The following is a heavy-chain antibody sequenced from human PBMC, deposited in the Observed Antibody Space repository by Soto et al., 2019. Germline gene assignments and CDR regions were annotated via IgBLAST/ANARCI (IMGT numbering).Heavy chain of an antibody. CDR1: GGTFSSYA. CDR2: IIPIFGTA. V-gene: IGHV1-69*01. CDR3: AGVRDYYGSGSAGGFDP. D-gene: IGHD3-10*01. J-gene: IGHJ5*02. Sequence: QVQLVQSGAEVKKPGSSVNVSCKASGGTFSSYAISWVRQAPGQGLEWMGGIIPIFGTANYAQKFQGRVTITADESTSTAYMELSSLRSEDTAVYYCAGVRDYYGSGSAGGFDPWGQGTLVTVSS.